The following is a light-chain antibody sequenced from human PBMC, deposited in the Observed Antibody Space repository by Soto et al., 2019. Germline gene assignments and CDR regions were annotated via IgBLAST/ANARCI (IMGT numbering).Light chain of an antibody. CDR3: QQFGISPGFT. CDR1: QSINSRY. J-gene: IGKJ3*01. CDR2: GAS. Sequence: EIVLTQSPGTLSLSPGERATLSCRASQSINSRYLAWYQQKPGQAPRLLIYGASSRATGIPDRFSGSGSVTEFTLYISRLESEEFALYCWQQFGISPGFTFGPGTKVDIK. V-gene: IGKV3-20*01.